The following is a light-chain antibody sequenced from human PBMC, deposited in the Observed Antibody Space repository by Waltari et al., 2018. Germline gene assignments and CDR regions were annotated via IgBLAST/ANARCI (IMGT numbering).Light chain of an antibody. CDR1: QTVLYTSSNKNY. V-gene: IGKV4-1*01. CDR3: QQYYSTPLA. J-gene: IGKJ1*01. CDR2: WAS. Sequence: DIVMTQSPESLAVSLGKRATLNCTSSQTVLYTSSNKNYLAWYQVRPGQPPKLLISWASTRQSGVPDRFSGSGSGTDFTLTISSLQAEDVAVYYCQQYYSTPLAFGQGTKVEIK.